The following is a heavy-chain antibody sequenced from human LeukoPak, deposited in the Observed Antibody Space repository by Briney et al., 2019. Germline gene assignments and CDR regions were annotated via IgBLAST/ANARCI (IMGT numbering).Heavy chain of an antibody. CDR1: GYTFTSYG. CDR3: ARDRRHIYNSGWLVDL. J-gene: IGHJ4*02. Sequence: ASVKVSCKASGYTFTSYGISWVRQAPGQGLEWMGWINTNTGNPTYAQGFTGRFVFSLDTSVSTAYLQVSSLKAEDTAVYYCARDRRHIYNSGWLVDLWGQGTLVTVSS. V-gene: IGHV7-4-1*02. D-gene: IGHD6-19*01. CDR2: INTNTGNP.